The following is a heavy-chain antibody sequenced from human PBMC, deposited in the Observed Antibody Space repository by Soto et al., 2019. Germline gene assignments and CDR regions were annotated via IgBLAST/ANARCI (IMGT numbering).Heavy chain of an antibody. CDR2: ISSSGSTI. CDR3: ARSPLLRHSYADY. J-gene: IGHJ4*02. Sequence: SLRLSCAASGFTFSDYYMSWIRQAPGKGLEWVSYISSSGSTIYYADSVKGRFTISRDNAKNSLYLQMNSLRAEDTAVYYCARSPLLRHSYADYWGQGTLVTVSS. D-gene: IGHD5-18*01. V-gene: IGHV3-11*01. CDR1: GFTFSDYY.